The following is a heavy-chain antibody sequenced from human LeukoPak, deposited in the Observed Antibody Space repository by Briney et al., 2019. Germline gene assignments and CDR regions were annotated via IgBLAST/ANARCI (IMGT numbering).Heavy chain of an antibody. J-gene: IGHJ5*02. CDR2: IYYSGNT. V-gene: IGHV4-39*07. CDR3: ARVMAARREDLNWFDP. Sequence: SETLSLTCTVSGGSISSSGSYWGWIRQPPGKGLEWIGSIYYSGNTYNPSLKSRVTISGDTSKNQFSLNLTSVNAADTAVYYCARVMAARREDLNWFDPWGQGTLVTVSS. D-gene: IGHD6-6*01. CDR1: GGSISSSGSY.